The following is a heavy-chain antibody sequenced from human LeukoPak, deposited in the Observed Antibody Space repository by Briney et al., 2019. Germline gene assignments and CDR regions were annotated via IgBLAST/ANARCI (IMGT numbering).Heavy chain of an antibody. D-gene: IGHD3-10*01. CDR3: ARSNREFASGSGDY. J-gene: IGHJ4*02. CDR2: INQDGSQK. Sequence: GGSLRLSCAASGFTFSSYTMNWVRQAPGKGLEWVANINQDGSQKYYVDSVKGRFSTSRDNAKNSLYLQMNSLRVEDTAVYYCARSNREFASGSGDYWGQGTLVTVSS. V-gene: IGHV3-7*05. CDR1: GFTFSSYT.